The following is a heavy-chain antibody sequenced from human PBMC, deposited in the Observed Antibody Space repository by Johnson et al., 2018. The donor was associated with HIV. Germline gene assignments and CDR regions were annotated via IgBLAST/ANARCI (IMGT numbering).Heavy chain of an antibody. D-gene: IGHD6-13*01. Sequence: VQLVESGGGLIQPVGSLRLSCAASGFTVSSNYMSWVRQAPGKGLEWVSVIYSGGSTYYADSVKGRFTISRDNSKNTLYLQMNSLRAEDTAVYYCARDLYSNSWDQSDAVDVWGQGTMVTVSS. CDR3: ARDLYSNSWDQSDAVDV. V-gene: IGHV3-53*01. CDR1: GFTVSSNY. CDR2: IYSGGST. J-gene: IGHJ3*01.